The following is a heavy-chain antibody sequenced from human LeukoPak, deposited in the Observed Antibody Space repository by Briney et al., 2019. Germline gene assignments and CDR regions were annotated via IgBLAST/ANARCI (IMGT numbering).Heavy chain of an antibody. CDR2: INTDGTRT. V-gene: IGHV3-74*01. CDR1: RFTFSNYW. Sequence: GGSLRLSCAAPRFTFSNYWMHWVRQAPGRGLVWVSRINTDGTRTSYADSVKGRFTISRDNAKNTLYLQMNSLRAEDTAVYYCAREEEGDAFDIWGQGTMVTVSS. CDR3: AREEEGDAFDI. J-gene: IGHJ3*02.